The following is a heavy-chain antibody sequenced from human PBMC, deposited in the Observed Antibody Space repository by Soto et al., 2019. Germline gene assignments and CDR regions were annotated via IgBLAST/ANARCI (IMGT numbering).Heavy chain of an antibody. J-gene: IGHJ4*02. CDR2: IIPIFGTA. D-gene: IGHD3-16*02. CDR3: ARLRLGELSTNPSIDY. Sequence: QVQLVQSGAEVKKPGSSVKVSCKASGGTFSRYAISWVRQAPGQGLEWMGGIIPIFGTANYAQKFQGRVTITADESTSTAYMELSSLRSEDTAVYYCARLRLGELSTNPSIDYWGQGTLVTVSS. CDR1: GGTFSRYA. V-gene: IGHV1-69*12.